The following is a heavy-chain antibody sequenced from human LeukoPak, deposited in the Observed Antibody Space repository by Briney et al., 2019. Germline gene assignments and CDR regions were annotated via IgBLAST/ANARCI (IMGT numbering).Heavy chain of an antibody. J-gene: IGHJ3*02. CDR1: GGSITINRW. CDR3: ASGRDGYNFVRRVFDI. V-gene: IGHV4-4*02. CDR2: IYHSGTT. D-gene: IGHD5-24*01. Sequence: SETLSLTCAVSGGSITINRWWSWVRQSPGKGLEWIGEIYHSGTTNDNPSLRSRVTISVDKSKNQFSLRLSSVTAADTAVYYCASGRDGYNFVRRVFDIWGQGTRVTVSS.